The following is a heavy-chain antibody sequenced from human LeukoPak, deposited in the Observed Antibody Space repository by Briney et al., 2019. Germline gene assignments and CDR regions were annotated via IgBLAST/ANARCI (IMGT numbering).Heavy chain of an antibody. V-gene: IGHV1-69*06. Sequence: SVKVSCKASGGTFSSYAISWVRQAPGQGLEWMGGIIPIFGTADYAQKFQGRVTITADKSTSTAYMELSSLRSEDTAVYYCARGSRNYDSSGYSWGQGTLVTVSS. CDR3: ARGSRNYDSSGYS. J-gene: IGHJ5*02. CDR2: IIPIFGTA. D-gene: IGHD3-22*01. CDR1: GGTFSSYA.